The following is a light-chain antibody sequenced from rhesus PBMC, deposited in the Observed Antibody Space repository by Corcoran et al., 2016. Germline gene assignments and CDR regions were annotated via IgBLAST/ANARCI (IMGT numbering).Light chain of an antibody. CDR1: SNDIGDYNY. CDR3: SSYSGVDIFL. V-gene: IGLV2-32*02. CDR2: DVG. J-gene: IGLJ2*01. Sequence: QTALTQPRSVSGSPGQSVTISCTGTSNDIGDYNYVSWYQQHPGTAPKLIIHDVGERPPGVSDRFSGSKSGDTAFLTISGLQAEDEADYYCSSYSGVDIFLFGGGTRLTVL.